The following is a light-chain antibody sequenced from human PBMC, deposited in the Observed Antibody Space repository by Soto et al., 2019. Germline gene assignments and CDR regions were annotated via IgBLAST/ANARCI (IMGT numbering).Light chain of an antibody. CDR2: EVT. CDR1: SSDVGDYDY. V-gene: IGLV2-14*01. J-gene: IGLJ1*01. Sequence: QSALTQPASVSGSPGQSITISCTGSSSDVGDYDYVSWYQQHPDKAPKLMIYEVTNRPSGVSNRFSGSKSGNTASLTISGLQAEDEADYYCCSYTSSTTFYVFGTGTKVTVL. CDR3: CSYTSSTTFYV.